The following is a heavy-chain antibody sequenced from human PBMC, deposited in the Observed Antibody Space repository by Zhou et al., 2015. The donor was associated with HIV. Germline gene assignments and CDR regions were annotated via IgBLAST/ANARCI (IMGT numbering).Heavy chain of an antibody. D-gene: IGHD3-16*02. CDR3: ARGRRLGELSLGFDD. CDR1: GGTFSSYI. CDR2: IIPILGVA. V-gene: IGHV1-69*02. J-gene: IGHJ4*02. Sequence: QVQLVQSGAEVKKPGSSVKVSCKASGGTFSSYIITWVRQAPGQGLEWMGRIIPILGVANYAQKFQGRVTITAGNSTSTAYMELNSLRSEDTAVYYCARGRRLGELSLGFDDWGQGTLVLVSS.